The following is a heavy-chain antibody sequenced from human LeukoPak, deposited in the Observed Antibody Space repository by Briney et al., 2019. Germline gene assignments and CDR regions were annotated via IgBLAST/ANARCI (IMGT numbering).Heavy chain of an antibody. CDR3: IRDFYRNYGVDFDY. Sequence: GGSLRLSCAASGFTFSDHYMDWVRQAPGKGLEWVGRIRKKVNSYTTEYAASVKGRFTISRDDSKNSLYLQMDSLKTEDTAVYYCIRDFYRNYGVDFDYWGQGTQVTVSS. CDR2: IRKKVNSYTT. CDR1: GFTFSDHY. V-gene: IGHV3-72*01. D-gene: IGHD4-11*01. J-gene: IGHJ4*02.